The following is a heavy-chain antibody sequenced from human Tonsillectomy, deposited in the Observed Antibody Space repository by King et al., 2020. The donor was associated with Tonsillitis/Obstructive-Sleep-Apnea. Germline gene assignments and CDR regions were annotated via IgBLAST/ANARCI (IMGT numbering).Heavy chain of an antibody. J-gene: IGHJ6*02. Sequence: VQLVESGGGVVQPGRSLRLSCAASGFTFSNYGMHWVRQAPGKGLEWVAFISYDGSNKYYADSVKGRFTISRDNSKNTLYLQMSSLRAEDTAVYYCAKNPIVPAAIHNLCYNGMDVWGQGPTVTVSS. CDR3: AKNPIVPAAIHNLCYNGMDV. D-gene: IGHD2-2*02. CDR1: GFTFSNYG. V-gene: IGHV3-30*18. CDR2: ISYDGSNK.